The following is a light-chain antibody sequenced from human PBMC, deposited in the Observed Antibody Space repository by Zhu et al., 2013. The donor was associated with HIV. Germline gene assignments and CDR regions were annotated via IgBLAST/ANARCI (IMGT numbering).Light chain of an antibody. CDR2: NAS. CDR1: QDVNSY. CDR3: QQRNIWPPIT. V-gene: IGKV3-11*01. Sequence: EIVLTQSPATLSLSPGDTATLSCRASQDVNSYLAWYQQKPGQAPRLLMYNASTRATGIPTRFSGSGSGTDFTLTISSLEPEDFAVYYCQQRNIWPPITFGQGTRLEIK. J-gene: IGKJ5*01.